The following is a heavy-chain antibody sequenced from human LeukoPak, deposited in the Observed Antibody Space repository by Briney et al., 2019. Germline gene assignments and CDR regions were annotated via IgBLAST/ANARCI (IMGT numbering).Heavy chain of an antibody. V-gene: IGHV2-5*01. J-gene: IGHJ3*02. CDR2: IYWNGDK. Sequence: SGPTLVKPTQTLTLTCTLSGLSLSTSGVRVGWIRHPPGKALEWLALIYWNGDKRYSPSLKSRLTITKDTSKNQVVLTMTNMDPVDTATYYCAHSDVPAASDAFDIWGQGTMVTVSS. CDR1: GLSLSTSGVR. CDR3: AHSDVPAASDAFDI. D-gene: IGHD2-2*01.